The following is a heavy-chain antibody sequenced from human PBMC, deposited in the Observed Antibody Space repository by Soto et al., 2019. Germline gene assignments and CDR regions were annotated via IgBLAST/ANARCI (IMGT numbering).Heavy chain of an antibody. V-gene: IGHV3-53*01. CDR3: VREGRGSFDF. Sequence: PGGSLRLSCAVSGFTVSNNYMSWVRQAPGKGLEGVPVIYSGGYTAYGDSVKGRFTISRDNSKNTLSLQMSSLTADDTAIYYCVREGRGSFDFWGRGTMVTVSS. CDR1: GFTVSNNY. D-gene: IGHD5-12*01. CDR2: IYSGGYT. J-gene: IGHJ3*01.